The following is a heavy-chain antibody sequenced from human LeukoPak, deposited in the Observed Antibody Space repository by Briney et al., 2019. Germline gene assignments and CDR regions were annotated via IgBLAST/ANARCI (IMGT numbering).Heavy chain of an antibody. CDR3: ARQRTLVRGRWFDP. V-gene: IGHV4-39*01. CDR1: GGSISSSSYY. J-gene: IGHJ5*02. D-gene: IGHD3-10*01. CDR2: IYYSGST. Sequence: SETLSLTCTVSGGSISSSSYYWGWIRQPPGKGLEWIGSIYYSGSTYYNPSLKSRVTISVDTSKNQFSLKLSSVTAADTAVYYCARQRTLVRGRWFDPWGQGTLVTVSS.